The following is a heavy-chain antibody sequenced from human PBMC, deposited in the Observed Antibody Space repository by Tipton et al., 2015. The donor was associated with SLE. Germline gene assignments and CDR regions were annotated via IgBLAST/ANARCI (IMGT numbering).Heavy chain of an antibody. CDR2: IYYSGST. CDR3: ARKRLPDLDFDL. V-gene: IGHV4-31*03. J-gene: IGHJ2*01. CDR1: GGSISSGGYY. D-gene: IGHD3-16*01. Sequence: TLSLTCTVSGGSISSGGYYWSWIRQHPGKGLEWIGYIYYSGSTYYNPSLKSRVTISIDTSKNQFSLKLSSVTAAGTAVYYCARKRLPDLDFDLWGRGTLVTVSS.